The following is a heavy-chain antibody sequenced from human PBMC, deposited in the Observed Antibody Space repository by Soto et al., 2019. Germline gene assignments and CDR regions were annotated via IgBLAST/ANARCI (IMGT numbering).Heavy chain of an antibody. CDR1: GGTFSSYA. D-gene: IGHD3-22*01. J-gene: IGHJ6*04. CDR2: IIPIFGTA. CDR3: AFLSSGCAVDYCYCMDA. V-gene: IGHV1-69*13. Sequence: GASVKLSCKASGGTFSSYAISWVRQAPGQGLEWMGGIIPIFGTANYAQKFQGRVTITADESTSTAYMELSSLRCEDTAVYYCAFLSSGCAVDYCYCMDAWGKGTTVNVPQ.